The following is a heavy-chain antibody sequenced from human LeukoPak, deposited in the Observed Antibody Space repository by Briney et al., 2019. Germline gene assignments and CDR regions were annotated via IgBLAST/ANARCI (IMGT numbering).Heavy chain of an antibody. D-gene: IGHD2-2*03. CDR2: MSGGGGST. V-gene: IGHV3-23*01. CDR1: GFIFNTYA. CDR3: ARDGYCGSSACCVDY. J-gene: IGHJ4*02. Sequence: GGSLRLSCAASGFIFNTYAMSWVRQAPGKGLEWVSVMSGGGGSTYYPDSVKGRFTISRDNSKSTLFLQMNSLSAEDTAVYYCARDGYCGSSACCVDYWGQGTVVTVSP.